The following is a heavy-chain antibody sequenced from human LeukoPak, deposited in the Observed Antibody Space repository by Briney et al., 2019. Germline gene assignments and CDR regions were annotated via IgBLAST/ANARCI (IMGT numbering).Heavy chain of an antibody. D-gene: IGHD3-16*01. CDR1: GGSISTYY. J-gene: IGHJ3*01. CDR2: IYYSGST. CDR3: ARGGSSGFDV. V-gene: IGHV4-59*01. Sequence: SETLSLICSVSGGSISTYYWSWIRQPPGKALEGIGYIYYSGSTKYTPSLHSRVTISIDTSKKQSSLKLSSVTAADTAVYYCARGGSSGFDVWGQGTMVTVSS.